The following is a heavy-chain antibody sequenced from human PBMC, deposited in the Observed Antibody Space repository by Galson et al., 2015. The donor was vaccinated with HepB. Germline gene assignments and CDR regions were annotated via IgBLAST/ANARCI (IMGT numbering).Heavy chain of an antibody. CDR2: VSGDGVST. D-gene: IGHD4-23*01. J-gene: IGHJ5*02. Sequence: SLRLSCAASGFTFSSSAMSWVRQAPGKGLEWVSSVSGDGVSTYYAESVKGQFTISRDNSKNTLFLQMDRLRAEDTALYYCAKGAFLATRGNSGGRLSTGNWLDPWGQGTLVTVSS. V-gene: IGHV3-23*01. CDR1: GFTFSSSA. CDR3: AKGAFLATRGNSGGRLSTGNWLDP.